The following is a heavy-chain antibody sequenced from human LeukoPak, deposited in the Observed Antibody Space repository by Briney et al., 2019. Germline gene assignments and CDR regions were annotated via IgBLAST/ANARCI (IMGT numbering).Heavy chain of an antibody. J-gene: IGHJ4*02. V-gene: IGHV4-4*02. CDR3: ARDPSGKPAGLFDY. D-gene: IGHD2-2*01. CDR1: GGSISSSNW. Sequence: SETLSLTCAISGGSISSSNWWTWVLQPPGKGLEWVGEIYLRGNTNYNPSLESRATISVDESKTQLSLRLESVTAADTAVYYCARDPSGKPAGLFDYWGQGTLVTVSS. CDR2: IYLRGNT.